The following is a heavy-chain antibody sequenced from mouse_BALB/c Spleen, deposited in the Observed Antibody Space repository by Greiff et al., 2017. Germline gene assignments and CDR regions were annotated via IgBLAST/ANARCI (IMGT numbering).Heavy chain of an antibody. V-gene: IGHV2-9*02. J-gene: IGHJ4*01. CDR3: ARDDDYGSSPDYYAMDY. D-gene: IGHD1-1*01. CDR2: IWAGGST. CDR1: GFSFTSYG. Sequence: QVQLKESGPGLVEPSQCLSLTCTVSGFSFTSYGVHWVRQPPGKGLVWLGVIWAGGSTNYNSALMSRLSISTDNSKSQVFLKMNSLQTDETAMYYCARDDDYGSSPDYYAMDYWGQGTSVTVSS.